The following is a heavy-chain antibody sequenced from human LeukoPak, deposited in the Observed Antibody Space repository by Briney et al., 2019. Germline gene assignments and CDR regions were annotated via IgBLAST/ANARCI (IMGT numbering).Heavy chain of an antibody. V-gene: IGHV4-59*08. CDR3: ARRAVDSSGRFQFYFDY. Sequence: PSETLSLTCTVSGGSISSYYWSWIRQPPGKGLEWIGYIYYSGSTNYNPSLKSRVTISVDTSKNQFSLKLSSVTAADTAVYYCARRAVDSSGRFQFYFDYWGQGTLVTVSS. CDR1: GGSISSYY. D-gene: IGHD3-22*01. CDR2: IYYSGST. J-gene: IGHJ4*02.